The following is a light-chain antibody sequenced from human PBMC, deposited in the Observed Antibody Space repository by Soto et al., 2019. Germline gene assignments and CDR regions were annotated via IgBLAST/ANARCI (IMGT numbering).Light chain of an antibody. CDR1: QSVSRSY. CDR3: HHYET. J-gene: IGKJ1*01. Sequence: EIVLTQSPGTLSLSPGDRATLSCRASQSVSRSYLGWYQQKPGQAPRLLMYGASIRAAGVPDRFSGSGSGTEFTLTISRLEDDDFKVYYCHHYETFGQGTKVDIK. V-gene: IGKV3-20*01. CDR2: GAS.